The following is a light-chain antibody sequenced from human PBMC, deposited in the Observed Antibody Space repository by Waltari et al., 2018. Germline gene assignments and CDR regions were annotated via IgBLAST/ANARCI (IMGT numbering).Light chain of an antibody. CDR1: SLPKHY. V-gene: IGLV3-25*03. Sequence: SYELTQPPSVSVSPGQTARINCSGESLPKHYAYWYPQKPGQAPGLVIYKDSERPSGIPERFSGSSSGTTVTLTISGVQAEDEADYYCQSADSSGTYVVFGGGTKLTVL. CDR2: KDS. J-gene: IGLJ2*01. CDR3: QSADSSGTYVV.